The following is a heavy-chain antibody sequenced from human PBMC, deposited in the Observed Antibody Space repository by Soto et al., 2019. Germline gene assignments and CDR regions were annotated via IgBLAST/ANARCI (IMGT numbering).Heavy chain of an antibody. CDR3: AKVTVALEWPEYYGMGV. Sequence: GSLRLSCASSGFTFSSYAMSWVRQAPGKGLEWFSSISGSGGSTYYADSVKGRFTISIDNSNNTLSLQMNSLSAEDTAVYYCAKVTVALEWPEYYGMGVWGQWTTVTVSS. CDR1: GFTFSSYA. J-gene: IGHJ6*02. D-gene: IGHD3-3*01. V-gene: IGHV3-23*01. CDR2: ISGSGGST.